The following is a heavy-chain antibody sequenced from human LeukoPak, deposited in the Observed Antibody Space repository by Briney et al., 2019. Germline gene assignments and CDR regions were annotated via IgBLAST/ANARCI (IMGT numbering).Heavy chain of an antibody. J-gene: IGHJ6*03. D-gene: IGHD3-10*01. CDR3: AREPYDSGNFRTDYYYMDV. Sequence: GGSLRLSCAASGFTFSSYGMHWVRQAPGKGLEWVAFILYDGSNKYYADSVKGRFTISRDKSKNTLYLQMNSLRADDTAVYYCAREPYDSGNFRTDYYYMDVWGEGTTVTISS. CDR2: ILYDGSNK. CDR1: GFTFSSYG. V-gene: IGHV3-30*02.